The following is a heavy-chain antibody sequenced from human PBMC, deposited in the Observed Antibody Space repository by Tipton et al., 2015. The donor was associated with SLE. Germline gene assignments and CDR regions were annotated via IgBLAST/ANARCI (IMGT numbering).Heavy chain of an antibody. CDR3: AREAIFGVSQRDAFDI. Sequence: SLRLSCAASGFTLSSYGMYWVRQAPGKGLEWVAFIPYDGSSKYYADSVKGRFTISRDNSKNTLYLQMNSLRAEDTAIFYCAREAIFGVSQRDAFDIWGQGTMVTVSS. CDR1: GFTLSSYG. J-gene: IGHJ3*02. D-gene: IGHD3-3*01. CDR2: IPYDGSSK. V-gene: IGHV3-30*03.